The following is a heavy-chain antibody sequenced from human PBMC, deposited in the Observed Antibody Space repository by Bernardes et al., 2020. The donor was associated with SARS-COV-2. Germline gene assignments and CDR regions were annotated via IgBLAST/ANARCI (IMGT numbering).Heavy chain of an antibody. CDR1: GFTVSSNY. CDR3: ARDGDTAMDKGAFDI. V-gene: IGHV3-66*01. J-gene: IGHJ3*02. D-gene: IGHD5-18*01. Sequence: GGSLRLSCAASGFTVSSNYMSWVRQAPGKGLEWVSVIYSGGSTYYADSVKGRFTISRDNSKNTLYLQMNSLRAEDTAVYYCARDGDTAMDKGAFDIWGQGTMVTVSS. CDR2: IYSGGST.